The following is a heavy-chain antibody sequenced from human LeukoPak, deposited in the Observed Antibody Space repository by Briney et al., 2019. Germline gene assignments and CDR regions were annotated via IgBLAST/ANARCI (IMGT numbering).Heavy chain of an antibody. CDR1: GGSISSSSYY. D-gene: IGHD3-16*02. CDR2: IYYSGST. CDR3: ASLTWGGVIGTP. Sequence: SETLSLTCTVSGGSISSSSYYWGWIRQPPGKGLEWIGSIYYSGSTYNNPSLKSRVTISVDTSKNQFSLKLSSVTAADTAVYYCASLTWGGVIGTPWGQGTLVTVSS. V-gene: IGHV4-39*01. J-gene: IGHJ4*02.